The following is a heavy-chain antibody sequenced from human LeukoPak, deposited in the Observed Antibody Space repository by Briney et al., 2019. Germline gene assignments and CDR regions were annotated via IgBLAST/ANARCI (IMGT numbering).Heavy chain of an antibody. J-gene: IGHJ4*02. CDR3: AKPYYYGSRSYMDY. Sequence: GRSLRLSCSASGFIFSSYVMHWVRQAPGKGLEWVAVISYDGSNTYYADSVKGRFTISRDNSKNMLYLQMNSLRAEDTAVYYCAKPYYYGSRSYMDYWGQGTLVTVSS. V-gene: IGHV3-30*18. CDR2: ISYDGSNT. CDR1: GFIFSSYV. D-gene: IGHD3-10*01.